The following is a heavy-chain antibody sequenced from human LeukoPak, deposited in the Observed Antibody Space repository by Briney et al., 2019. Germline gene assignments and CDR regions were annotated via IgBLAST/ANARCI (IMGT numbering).Heavy chain of an antibody. CDR2: TYYRPKWYN. D-gene: IGHD3-22*01. Sequence: SQTLSLTCPISGDSFSSNTSAWNWIRQSPSRGLDWLERTYYRPKWYNDYALSVKSRIAINPDTSKKQFSLQLNSVTPEDTGVYYCARSPCDSSGYPFYYFDYWGQGTLVTVSS. V-gene: IGHV6-1*01. CDR1: GDSFSSNTSA. CDR3: ARSPCDSSGYPFYYFDY. J-gene: IGHJ4*02.